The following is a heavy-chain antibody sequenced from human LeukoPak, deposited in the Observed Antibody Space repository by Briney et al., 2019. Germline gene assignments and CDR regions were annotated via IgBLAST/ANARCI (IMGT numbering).Heavy chain of an antibody. D-gene: IGHD2-2*02. Sequence: ASETLSLTCTVSGGSISSSSYYWGWIRQPPGKGLEWIGSIYYSGSTYYNPSLKSRVTISVDTSKNQFSLKLSSVTAADTAVYYCARHSCSSTSCYSAYNWFDPWGQGTLVTVSS. CDR3: ARHSCSSTSCYSAYNWFDP. CDR2: IYYSGST. J-gene: IGHJ5*02. CDR1: GGSISSSSYY. V-gene: IGHV4-39*01.